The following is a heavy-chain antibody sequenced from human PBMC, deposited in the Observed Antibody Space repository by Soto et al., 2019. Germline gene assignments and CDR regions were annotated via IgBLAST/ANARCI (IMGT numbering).Heavy chain of an antibody. CDR3: ARFKMYSSSWYYYGMDV. Sequence: PSETLSLTCAVYGGSFSGYYWSWIRQPPGKGLEWIGEINHSGSTNYNPSLKSRGTISVDTSRNQFSLKLSSVTAADTAVYFCARFKMYSSSWYYYGMDVWGQGTTGTVPS. CDR2: INHSGST. CDR1: GGSFSGYY. V-gene: IGHV4-34*01. J-gene: IGHJ6*02. D-gene: IGHD6-13*01.